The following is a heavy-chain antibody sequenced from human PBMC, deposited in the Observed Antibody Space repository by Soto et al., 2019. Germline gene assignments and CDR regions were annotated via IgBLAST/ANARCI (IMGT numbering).Heavy chain of an antibody. CDR1: GYTFTSYY. CDR3: ARDRGDVGYCSSTSCYRWGYYYYYGMDV. J-gene: IGHJ6*02. V-gene: IGHV1-46*01. D-gene: IGHD2-2*02. Sequence: ASVKVSCKASGYTFTSYYMHWVRQAPGQGLEWMGIINPSGGSTSYAQKFQGRVTMTRDTSTSTVYMELSSLRSEDTAVYYCARDRGDVGYCSSTSCYRWGYYYYYGMDVWGQGTTVTVSS. CDR2: INPSGGST.